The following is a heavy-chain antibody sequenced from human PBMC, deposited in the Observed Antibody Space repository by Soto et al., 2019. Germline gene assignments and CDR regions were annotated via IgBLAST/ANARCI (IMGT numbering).Heavy chain of an antibody. CDR2: NSAYNGNT. CDR3: ASDCSTSCHDAFDI. V-gene: IGHV1-18*04. J-gene: IGHJ3*02. D-gene: IGHD2-2*01. Sequence: QVQLVQSGAEVKKPGASVKVSCKASGYTFTSYGISWARQAPGQGLEWMGCNSAYNGNTNYAQKLEGRVTMTTDTSTSTAYMELRSLRSDDTAVYYCASDCSTSCHDAFDIWGQGTMVTVSS. CDR1: GYTFTSYG.